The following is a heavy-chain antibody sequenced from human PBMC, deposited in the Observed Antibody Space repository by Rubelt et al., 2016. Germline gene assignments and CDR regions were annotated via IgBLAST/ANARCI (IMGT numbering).Heavy chain of an antibody. CDR1: GFTFSDHC. CDR3: ARAPQVYCSYGLEV. Sequence: GGSLRLSCAASGFTFSDHCMSWVRQAPGKELEWVANINQDGSEKKYVDSVKGRFTISRDNAKNSLFLQMCSLRAEDTAVYYCARAPQVYCSYGLEVWGQGTTVTVSS. D-gene: IGHD5/OR15-5a*01. CDR2: INQDGSEK. J-gene: IGHJ6*02. V-gene: IGHV3-7*03.